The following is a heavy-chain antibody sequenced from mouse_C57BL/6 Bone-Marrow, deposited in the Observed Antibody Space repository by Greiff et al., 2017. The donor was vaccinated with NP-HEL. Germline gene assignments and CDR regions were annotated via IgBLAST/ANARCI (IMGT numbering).Heavy chain of an antibody. D-gene: IGHD1-1*01. CDR2: IYPGSGNT. CDR1: GYTFTDYY. J-gene: IGHJ2*02. CDR3: AMFSSSYFDY. Sequence: QVQLQQSGAELVRPGASVKLSCKASGYTFTDYYINWVKQRPGQGLEWIARIYPGSGNTYYNEKFKGKATLTAEKSSSTAYHQPSRLTSEDASVYFCAMFSSSYFDYWGQGTSLTVSS. V-gene: IGHV1-76*01.